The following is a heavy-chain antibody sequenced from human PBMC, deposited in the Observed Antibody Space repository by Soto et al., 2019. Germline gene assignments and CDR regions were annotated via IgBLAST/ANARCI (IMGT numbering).Heavy chain of an antibody. CDR2: INAGNGNT. J-gene: IGHJ4*02. D-gene: IGHD3-16*01. CDR1: GYTFTSYA. V-gene: IGHV1-3*01. Sequence: ASVKVSCKASGYTFTSYAMHWVRQAPGQRLEWMGWINAGNGNTKYSQKFQGRVTITRDTSASTAYMELSSLRSEDTAVYYCANALGLYYFDYWGQGTLVIVSS. CDR3: ANALGLYYFDY.